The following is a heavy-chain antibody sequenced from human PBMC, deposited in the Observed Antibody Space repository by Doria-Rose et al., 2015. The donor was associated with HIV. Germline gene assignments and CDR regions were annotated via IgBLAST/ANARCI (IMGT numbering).Heavy chain of an antibody. Sequence: QITLKESGPVLVKPTETLTLTCTVSGVSLSSPGIGVSWIRQPPGKALEWLANIFSDDERSYNTSLKSRLTISRGTSKSQVVLTMTDTDPVDTATYYCARIKSSRWYHKYYFDFWGQGTLVIVSA. CDR3: ARIKSSRWYHKYYFDF. V-gene: IGHV2-26*01. J-gene: IGHJ4*02. D-gene: IGHD6-13*01. CDR1: GVSLSSPGIG. CDR2: IFSDDER.